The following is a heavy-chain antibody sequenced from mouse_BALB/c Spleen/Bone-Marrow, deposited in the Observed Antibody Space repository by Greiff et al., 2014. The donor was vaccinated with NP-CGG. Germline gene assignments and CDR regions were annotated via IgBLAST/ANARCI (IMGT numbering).Heavy chain of an antibody. CDR3: SLYAGDYSGVDY. Sequence: EVKLEESGGGLVRPGGSRKLSCAASGFTFSSFGMHWIRQAPEKGLEWVAYISSGSSTFYYADTVKGRLTVSRDNPKNTLFLPMTGLSSVATAMYSFSLYAGDYSGVDYWGQGTTLTVSS. J-gene: IGHJ2*01. CDR2: ISSGSSTF. CDR1: GFTFSSFG. D-gene: IGHD2-13*01. V-gene: IGHV5-17*02.